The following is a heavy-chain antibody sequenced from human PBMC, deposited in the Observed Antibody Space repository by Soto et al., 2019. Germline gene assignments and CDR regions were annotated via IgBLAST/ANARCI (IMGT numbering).Heavy chain of an antibody. V-gene: IGHV1-18*01. CDR1: GYTFTSYA. J-gene: IGHJ4*02. Sequence: ASVKVSCKASGYTFTSYAMHWVRQAPGQGLEWMGWISAHNGNTKYAQKLQGRVTMTTDTSTSTAYMELRSLRSDDTAVYYCARDLSYGLCDYWGQGTLVTVSS. CDR2: ISAHNGNT. D-gene: IGHD5-18*01. CDR3: ARDLSYGLCDY.